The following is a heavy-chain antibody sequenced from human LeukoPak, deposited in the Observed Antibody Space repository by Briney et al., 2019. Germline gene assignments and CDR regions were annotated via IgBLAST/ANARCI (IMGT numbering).Heavy chain of an antibody. Sequence: SETLSLTCTVSGGSISSSSYYWGWIRQPPWKGLERIGSIYYSGITYYNPSLKSRVTISVDTSKNQFSLKLNSVTAADTAVYYCARQRGYHYDSTTNRFSDLWGQGTRVTVSS. CDR1: GGSISSSSYY. V-gene: IGHV4-39*01. J-gene: IGHJ5*02. D-gene: IGHD3-22*01. CDR2: IYYSGIT. CDR3: ARQRGYHYDSTTNRFSDL.